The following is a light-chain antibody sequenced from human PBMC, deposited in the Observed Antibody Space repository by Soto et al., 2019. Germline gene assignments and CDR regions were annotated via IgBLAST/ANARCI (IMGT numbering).Light chain of an antibody. CDR1: QTISSW. V-gene: IGKV1-5*03. Sequence: DIQMTQSPSTLSGSVGDRVTITCRASQTISSWLAWYQKKPGKAPKLLIYKASTLKSGVPSRFSGSGSGTEFTLTISSLQPDDFATYSCQHYNSYSEAFGQGTKVELK. J-gene: IGKJ1*01. CDR2: KAS. CDR3: QHYNSYSEA.